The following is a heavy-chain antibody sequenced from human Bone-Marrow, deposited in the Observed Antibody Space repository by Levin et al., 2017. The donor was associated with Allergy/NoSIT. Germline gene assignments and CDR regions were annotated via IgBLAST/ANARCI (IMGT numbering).Heavy chain of an antibody. CDR1: GASISNNDYY. CDR2: FYYSEST. D-gene: IGHD6-6*01. Sequence: SETLSLTCTVSGASISNNDYYWSWIRQPPGTALEWIGFFYYSESTNYNPSLRSRLSISVDTSKNQFSLEVTSVTAADTAVYYCASGSGTQSSAYGMDVWGQGTTVTVSS. J-gene: IGHJ6*02. CDR3: ASGSGTQSSAYGMDV. V-gene: IGHV4-30-4*01.